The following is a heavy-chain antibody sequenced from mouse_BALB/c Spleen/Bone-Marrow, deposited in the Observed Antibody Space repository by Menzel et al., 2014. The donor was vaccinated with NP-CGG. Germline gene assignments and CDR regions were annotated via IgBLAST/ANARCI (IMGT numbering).Heavy chain of an antibody. D-gene: IGHD2-1*01. V-gene: IGHV5-6-4*01. CDR1: GFTFSSYT. CDR2: ISSGGSYT. CDR3: TRDGKGNYDYAMDY. Sequence: EVQGVESGGGLVKPGGSLKPSCAASGFTFSSYTMSWVRQTPEKRLEWVATISSGGSYTYYPDSVKGRFTISRDNAKNTLYLQMSSLKSEDTAMYYCTRDGKGNYDYAMDYWGQGTSVTVSS. J-gene: IGHJ4*01.